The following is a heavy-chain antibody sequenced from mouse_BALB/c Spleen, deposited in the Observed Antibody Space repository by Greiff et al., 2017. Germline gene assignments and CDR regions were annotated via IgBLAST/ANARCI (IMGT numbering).Heavy chain of an antibody. CDR2: INSNGGST. CDR3: ARWGDYGAMDY. V-gene: IGHV5-6-3*01. Sequence: EVQRVESGGGLVQPGGSLKLSCAASGFTFSSYGMSWVRQTPDKRLELVASINSNGGSTNYPDSVKGRFTISRDNAKNTLYLQMSSLKSEDTAMYYCARWGDYGAMDYWGQGTSVTVSS. J-gene: IGHJ4*01. CDR1: GFTFSSYG. D-gene: IGHD1-1*01.